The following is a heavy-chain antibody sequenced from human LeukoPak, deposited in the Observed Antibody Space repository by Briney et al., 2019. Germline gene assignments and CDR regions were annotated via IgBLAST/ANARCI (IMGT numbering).Heavy chain of an antibody. CDR2: IKQDGSEK. CDR1: GFPFSSYW. D-gene: IGHD1-26*01. J-gene: IGHJ4*02. CDR3: ARRRYSGSSQHFDY. Sequence: GSLLLSCAASGFPFSSYWMSWVRQAPGKGREGVANIKQDGSEKYYVDSVKGRFTISRDNAKNSLYLQMNSLRAEDTAVYYCARRRYSGSSQHFDYWGQGTLVTVSS. V-gene: IGHV3-7*01.